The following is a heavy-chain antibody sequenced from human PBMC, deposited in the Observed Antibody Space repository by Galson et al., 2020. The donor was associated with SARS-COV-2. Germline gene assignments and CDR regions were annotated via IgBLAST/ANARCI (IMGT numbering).Heavy chain of an antibody. D-gene: IGHD2-2*01. J-gene: IGHJ6*02. CDR2: ISGSGGST. Sequence: QAGGSLRLSCAASGFTFSSYAMSWVRQAPGKGLEWVSAISGSGGSTYYADSVKGRFTISRDNSKNTLYLQMNSLRAEDTAVYYCAKGSLRSSTSGAYYYYGMDVWGQGTTVTVSS. V-gene: IGHV3-23*01. CDR3: AKGSLRSSTSGAYYYYGMDV. CDR1: GFTFSSYA.